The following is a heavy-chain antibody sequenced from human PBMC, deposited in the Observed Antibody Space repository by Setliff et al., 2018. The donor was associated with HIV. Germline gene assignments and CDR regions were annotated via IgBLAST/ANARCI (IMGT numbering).Heavy chain of an antibody. CDR3: ARGGPSVPCTSVSCPPYYYMDV. CDR1: GGSITGYY. Sequence: SETLSLTCTVSGGSITGYYWSWIRQPPGKGLEWIGWIYYSGNTRYNPSLKNRLTMSLDTSKQQFSLRLSSVTAADTAIYYCARGGPSVPCTSVSCPPYYYMDVWGKGATVTVSS. CDR2: IYYSGNT. D-gene: IGHD2-2*01. J-gene: IGHJ6*03. V-gene: IGHV4-59*12.